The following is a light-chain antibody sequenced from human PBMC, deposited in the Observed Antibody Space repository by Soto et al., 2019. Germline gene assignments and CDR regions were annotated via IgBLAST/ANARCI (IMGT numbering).Light chain of an antibody. V-gene: IGLV2-14*01. J-gene: IGLJ3*02. Sequence: QSVLTQPASVSGSPGQSITISCTGTSSDVGGYNFVSWYQQHPGKAPTLMIYEVSYRPSGVSNRFSGSKSGNTASLTISGLQAEDEAAYYCSSYTSTSTVVFGGGTKVTVL. CDR2: EVS. CDR3: SSYTSTSTVV. CDR1: SSDVGGYNF.